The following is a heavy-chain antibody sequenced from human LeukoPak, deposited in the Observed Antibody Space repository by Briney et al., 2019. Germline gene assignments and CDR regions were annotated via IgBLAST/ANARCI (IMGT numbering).Heavy chain of an antibody. CDR2: IYYSGST. J-gene: IGHJ3*02. V-gene: IGHV4-39*01. CDR1: GGSISSSSYY. Sequence: SETLSLTCTVSGGSISSSSYYWGWIRQPPGKGLEWIGSIYYSGSTYYNPSLKSRVTISVDTSKNQFSLKLSSVTAADTAVYYCARLTGYCSSTSCPKGAFDIWGQGTMVTVSS. D-gene: IGHD2-2*01. CDR3: ARLTGYCSSTSCPKGAFDI.